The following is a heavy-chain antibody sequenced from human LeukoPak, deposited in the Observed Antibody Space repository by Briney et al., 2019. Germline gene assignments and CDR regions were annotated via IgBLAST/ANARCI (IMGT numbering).Heavy chain of an antibody. CDR1: GFTFNTYG. V-gene: IGHV3-33*01. J-gene: IGHJ4*02. D-gene: IGHD3-10*01. CDR2: IWYDGSDK. CDR3: ATLGGNYFDY. Sequence: GGSLRLSCAASGFTFNTYGMHWVRQAPGRGLEWVAVIWYDGSDKYYADSVKGRFTISRDNSKNTLYLQMNSLRAEDTAVYYCATLGGNYFDYWGQGTLVTVSS.